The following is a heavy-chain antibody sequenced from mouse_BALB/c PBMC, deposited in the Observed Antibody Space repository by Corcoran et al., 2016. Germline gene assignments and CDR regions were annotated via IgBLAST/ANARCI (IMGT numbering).Heavy chain of an antibody. J-gene: IGHJ4*01. D-gene: IGHD1-1*01. CDR1: GFNIKDTY. CDR3: ARLLRYAMDY. V-gene: IGHV14-3*02. Sequence: EVQLQQSGAELVKPGASVKLSCTASGFNIKDTYMHWVKQRPEQGLEWIGRIDPANGNTKYDPKFQGKATITADTSSNTAYRQLSSLTSEDTAVYYCARLLRYAMDYWGQGTSVTVSS. CDR2: IDPANGNT.